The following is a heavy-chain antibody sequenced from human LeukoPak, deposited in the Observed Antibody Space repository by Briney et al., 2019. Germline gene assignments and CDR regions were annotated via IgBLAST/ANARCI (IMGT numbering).Heavy chain of an antibody. J-gene: IGHJ4*02. CDR2: IKEDGSEK. CDR1: GVTFSSYW. Sequence: GGSLRLSCAASGVTFSSYWMSWVRQAPGKGLEWVANIKEDGSEKYYVDSVKGRFTISRDNAKNSVYLQMNSLRAEDTAVYYCARDSQSSGWFGATDYWGQGTLVTVSS. CDR3: ARDSQSSGWFGATDY. D-gene: IGHD6-19*01. V-gene: IGHV3-7*01.